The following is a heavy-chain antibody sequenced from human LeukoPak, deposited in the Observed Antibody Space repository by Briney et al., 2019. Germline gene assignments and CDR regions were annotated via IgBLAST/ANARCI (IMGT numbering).Heavy chain of an antibody. J-gene: IGHJ2*01. D-gene: IGHD2-15*01. CDR1: EFKFDDYA. Sequence: PRGSLRLSCAAAEFKFDDYAMHWVRQGPGKGLEWVAGISWSSGHMEYAESVKGRFTISRDNARNALYLQMDGLRRDDTALYYCVRSVVVVAATPTHFDLWGRGTQVIVSS. CDR3: VRSVVVVAATPTHFDL. CDR2: ISWSSGHM. V-gene: IGHV3-9*01.